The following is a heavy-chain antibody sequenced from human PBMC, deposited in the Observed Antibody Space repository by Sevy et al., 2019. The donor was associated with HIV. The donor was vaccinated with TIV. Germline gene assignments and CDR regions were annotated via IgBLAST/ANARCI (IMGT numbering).Heavy chain of an antibody. Sequence: GGSLRLSCAASGFNFDTFWMGWVHQAPGRGLEWVASIDPRGKERDHLDSLKGRFTISRDNAKNSLYLEMHSLKAEDTALYYCVRVLWDVLVVPAATPSPWLDSWGQGTLVTVSS. CDR3: VRVLWDVLVVPAATPSPWLDS. CDR2: IDPRGKER. CDR1: GFNFDTFW. D-gene: IGHD3-16*02. V-gene: IGHV3-7*01. J-gene: IGHJ5*01.